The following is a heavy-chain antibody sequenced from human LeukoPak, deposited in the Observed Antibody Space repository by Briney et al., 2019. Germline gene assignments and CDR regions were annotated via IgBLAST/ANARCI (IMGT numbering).Heavy chain of an antibody. D-gene: IGHD3-16*02. Sequence: GGSLRLSCAASGFTFSSYWMSWVRQAPGKGLEWVAVISYDGSNKYYADSVKGRFTISRDNSKSTLYLQMNSLRAEDTAVYYCAKAGSLITFGGVIGGYFDYWGQGTLVTVSS. V-gene: IGHV3-30*18. CDR1: GFTFSSYW. CDR2: ISYDGSNK. J-gene: IGHJ4*02. CDR3: AKAGSLITFGGVIGGYFDY.